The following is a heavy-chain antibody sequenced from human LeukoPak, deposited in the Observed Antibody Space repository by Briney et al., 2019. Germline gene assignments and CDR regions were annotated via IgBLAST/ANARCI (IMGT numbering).Heavy chain of an antibody. CDR1: GGSISSSSYY. D-gene: IGHD6-13*01. J-gene: IGHJ4*02. CDR3: ARLGGSKAGRRSKYFDY. V-gene: IGHV4-39*01. CDR2: IYYSGST. Sequence: SETLSLTCTVSGGSISSSSYYWGWIRQPPGKGLEWIGSIYYSGSTYYNPSLKSRVTISVDTSKNQFSLKLSSVTAADTAVYYCARLGGSKAGRRSKYFDYWGQGTLVTVSS.